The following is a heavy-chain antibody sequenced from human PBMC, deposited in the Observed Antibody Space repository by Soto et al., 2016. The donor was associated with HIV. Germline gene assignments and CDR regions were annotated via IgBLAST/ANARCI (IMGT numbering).Heavy chain of an antibody. V-gene: IGHV4-59*01. CDR1: GGSISSYY. J-gene: IGHJ3*02. Sequence: QVQLQESGPGLVKPSKTLSLTCTVSGGSISSYYWSWIRQPPGKGLEWIGYIYYSGSTNYNPSLKSRVTISIDTSKKQFSLKLNSVTAADTAVYYCASAPYYYGSGGDAFDIWGPRDNGTTVSS. CDR2: IYYSGST. CDR3: ASAPYYYGSGGDAFDI. D-gene: IGHD3-10*01.